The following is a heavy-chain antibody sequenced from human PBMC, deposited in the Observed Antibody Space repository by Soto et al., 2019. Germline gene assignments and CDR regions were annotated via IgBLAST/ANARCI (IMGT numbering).Heavy chain of an antibody. J-gene: IGHJ5*02. CDR3: ARDTQDFWSGYSWFDP. V-gene: IGHV3-11*01. Sequence: WGSLRLSCAASGFTFIDYYIICIRQSALKGLEWVSYISSSGSTIYYADSVKGRFTISRDNAKNSLYLQMNSLRAEDTAVYYCARDTQDFWSGYSWFDPWGQGTLVTVSS. CDR1: GFTFIDYY. CDR2: ISSSGSTI. D-gene: IGHD3-3*01.